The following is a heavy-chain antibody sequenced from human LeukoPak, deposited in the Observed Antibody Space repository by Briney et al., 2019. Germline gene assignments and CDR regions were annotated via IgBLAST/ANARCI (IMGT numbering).Heavy chain of an antibody. V-gene: IGHV3-9*01. J-gene: IGHJ6*03. CDR1: GFTCGDVG. CDR2: ISWDNVSI. CDR3: AKDMEALRPGYYFMAV. Sequence: SLRLSCAASGFTCGDVGMHWVRHGRRKGLEWVAGISWDNVSIGYTDSVKGRFTVSRDNAKTTLYLKMNSLRTEHTAFYFCAKDMEALRPGYYFMAVWGKGTTVTVSS. D-gene: IGHD6-6*01.